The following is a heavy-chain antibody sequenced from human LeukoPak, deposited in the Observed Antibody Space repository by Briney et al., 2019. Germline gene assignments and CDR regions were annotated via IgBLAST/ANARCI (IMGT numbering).Heavy chain of an antibody. Sequence: ASVKVSCKASGYTFTSYYMHWVRQAPGQGLEWMGIINPSGGSTSYAQKFQGRVTMTRDMSTSTVYMELSSLRSEDTAVYYCARDSAIFGVGDYWGRGTLVTVSS. CDR2: INPSGGST. D-gene: IGHD3-3*01. J-gene: IGHJ4*02. V-gene: IGHV1-46*01. CDR1: GYTFTSYY. CDR3: ARDSAIFGVGDY.